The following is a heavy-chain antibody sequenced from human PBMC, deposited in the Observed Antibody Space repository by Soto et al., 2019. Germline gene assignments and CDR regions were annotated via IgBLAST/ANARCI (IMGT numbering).Heavy chain of an antibody. CDR3: AKAYGGANYYYYYGMDV. V-gene: IGHV3-23*01. J-gene: IGHJ6*02. CDR2: ISGSGGST. CDR1: GFTFSSYA. Sequence: EVQLLESGGGLVQPGGSLRLSCAASGFTFSSYAMSWVRQAPGKGLEWVSAISGSGGSTYYADSVKGRFTISRDNSKNTVYLQMNSLRAEDTAGYYCAKAYGGANYYYYYGMDVWGQGTTVTVSS. D-gene: IGHD3-10*01.